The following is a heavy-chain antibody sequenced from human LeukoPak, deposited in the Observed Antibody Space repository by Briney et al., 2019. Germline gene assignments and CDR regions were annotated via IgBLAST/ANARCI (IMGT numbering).Heavy chain of an antibody. Sequence: GGSLRLSCTTSGFTFGDYAMSWVRQAPGKGLEWVGFIRSKTYGRTTEYAASVQGRFTISRDDSKSIAYLQMNSLRTEDTAFYYCAKDRFETTFGGVIVIGRSPIFDYWGQGTLVTVSS. D-gene: IGHD3-16*02. J-gene: IGHJ4*02. CDR3: AKDRFETTFGGVIVIGRSPIFDY. CDR1: GFTFGDYA. V-gene: IGHV3-49*04. CDR2: IRSKTYGRTT.